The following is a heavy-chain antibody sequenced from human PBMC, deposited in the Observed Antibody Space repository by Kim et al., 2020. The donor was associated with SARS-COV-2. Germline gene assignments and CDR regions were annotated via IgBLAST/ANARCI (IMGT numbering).Heavy chain of an antibody. D-gene: IGHD3-3*01. CDR1: GGSFSGYY. J-gene: IGHJ5*02. V-gene: IGHV4-34*01. CDR2: INHSGST. CDR3: ARGGYYDFWSGYLVGFDP. Sequence: SETLSLTCAVYGGSFSGYYWSWIRQPPGKGLEWIGEINHSGSTNYNPSLKSRVTISVDTSKNQFSLKLSSVTAADTAVYYCARGGYYDFWSGYLVGFDPWGQGTLVTVSS.